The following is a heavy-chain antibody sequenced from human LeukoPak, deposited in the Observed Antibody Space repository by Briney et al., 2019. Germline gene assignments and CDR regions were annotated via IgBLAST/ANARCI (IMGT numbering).Heavy chain of an antibody. J-gene: IGHJ5*02. D-gene: IGHD2-2*01. CDR3: ARGWGSTSSNYFDP. V-gene: IGHV4-34*01. Sequence: SETLSLTCAVYGGSFSGYYWSWIRQPPGKGLEWIGEINHSGSTNYNPSLKSRVTISVDTSKNQFSLKLSSVTAADTAIYYCARGWGSTSSNYFDPWGQGTLVTVSS. CDR2: INHSGST. CDR1: GGSFSGYY.